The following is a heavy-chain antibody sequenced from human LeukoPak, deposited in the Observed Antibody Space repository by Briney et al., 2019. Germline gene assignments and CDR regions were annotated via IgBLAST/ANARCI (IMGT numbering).Heavy chain of an antibody. D-gene: IGHD6-19*01. CDR3: ARVRDSSGWYGGDY. V-gene: IGHV4-61*01. CDR1: GGSVSSGSYY. J-gene: IGHJ4*02. Sequence: SETLSLTCTVSGGSVSSGSYYWSWIRQPPGKELEWIGYIYYSGSTNYNPSLKSRVTISVDTSKNQFSLKLSSVTAADTAVYYCARVRDSSGWYGGDYWGQGTLVTVSS. CDR2: IYYSGST.